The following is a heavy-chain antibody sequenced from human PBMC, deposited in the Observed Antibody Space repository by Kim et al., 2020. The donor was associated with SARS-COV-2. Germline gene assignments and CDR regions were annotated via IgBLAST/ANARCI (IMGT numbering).Heavy chain of an antibody. Sequence: ASVKVSCKASGYTFTSYDINWVRQATGQGLEWMGWMNPNSGNTGYAQKFQGRVTMTRNTSISTAYMELSSLRSEDTAVYYCATGGDYGGIYYYGMDVWGQGTTVTVSS. V-gene: IGHV1-8*01. CDR1: GYTFTSYD. CDR3: ATGGDYGGIYYYGMDV. J-gene: IGHJ6*02. D-gene: IGHD4-17*01. CDR2: MNPNSGNT.